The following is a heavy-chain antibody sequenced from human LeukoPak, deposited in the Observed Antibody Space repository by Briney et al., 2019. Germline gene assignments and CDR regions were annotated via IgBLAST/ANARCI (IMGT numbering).Heavy chain of an antibody. CDR1: GGSVGSAGYY. Sequence: SETLSLTCTVSGGSVGSAGYYWSWIRQPPGGGLEWIGYIYYIRNTNYNPSLKSRVTMSLDPSKNQFSLKLNSVTAADTAVYYCARTQSQSGSYRYYFGYWGQGTLITVSS. D-gene: IGHD1-26*01. CDR2: IYYIRNT. V-gene: IGHV4-61*08. CDR3: ARTQSQSGSYRYYFGY. J-gene: IGHJ4*02.